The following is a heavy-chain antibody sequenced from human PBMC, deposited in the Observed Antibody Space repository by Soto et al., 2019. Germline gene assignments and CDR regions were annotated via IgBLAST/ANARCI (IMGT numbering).Heavy chain of an antibody. CDR3: ASQSGGVYFDY. Sequence: QVHLVESGGGVVQPGRSLRLSCEASGFTFSKFSMHWVRQAPGKGLEWVTLITHDGKSQYYADSVKGRFSCSRDNSKNTLYLQLNSLRPDDTALYDCASQSGGVYFDYWGQGTLVTVSS. D-gene: IGHD3-10*01. CDR1: GFTFSKFS. J-gene: IGHJ4*02. CDR2: ITHDGKSQ. V-gene: IGHV3-30*04.